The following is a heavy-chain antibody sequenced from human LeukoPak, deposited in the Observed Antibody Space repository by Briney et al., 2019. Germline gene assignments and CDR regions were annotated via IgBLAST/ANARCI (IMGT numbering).Heavy chain of an antibody. Sequence: SETLSLTCTVSGGSISSSSYYWGWIRQPPGKGLEWIGSIYYSGSTYYNPSLKSRVTISVDTSKNQFSLKLSSVTAADTAVYYCARKRYSSSWYPNWFDPWGKGTLVTVSS. D-gene: IGHD6-13*01. CDR2: IYYSGST. J-gene: IGHJ5*02. V-gene: IGHV4-39*07. CDR1: GGSISSSSYY. CDR3: ARKRYSSSWYPNWFDP.